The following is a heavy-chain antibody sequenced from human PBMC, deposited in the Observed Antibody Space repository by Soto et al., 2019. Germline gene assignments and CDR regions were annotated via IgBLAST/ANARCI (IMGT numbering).Heavy chain of an antibody. CDR2: IYYSGNT. V-gene: IGHV4-39*01. D-gene: IGHD3-10*01. Sequence: QVQLQESGPGLVKPSETLSLTCTVSGGSISSTSYYWGWIRQPPGKGLEWIGSIYYSGNTYYNPSLKSRVTISVDTSKNQFSLKLSSVTAADTAVYFCARVMIRSHFDYWGQGTLVTVSS. J-gene: IGHJ4*02. CDR1: GGSISSTSYY. CDR3: ARVMIRSHFDY.